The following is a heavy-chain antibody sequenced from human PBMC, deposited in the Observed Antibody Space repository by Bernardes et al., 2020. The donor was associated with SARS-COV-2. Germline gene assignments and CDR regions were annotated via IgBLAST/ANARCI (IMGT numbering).Heavy chain of an antibody. V-gene: IGHV3-23*01. CDR3: AKDRNQSLASYFDY. Sequence: GGSLRLSCAASGFTFSSYAMSWVRQAPGKGLEWVSVISGSGGSTYYADSVKGRFTISRDNSKNTLYLQMNSLRAEDTAVYYCAKDRNQSLASYFDYWGQGTLVTVSS. J-gene: IGHJ4*02. D-gene: IGHD6-19*01. CDR1: GFTFSSYA. CDR2: ISGSGGST.